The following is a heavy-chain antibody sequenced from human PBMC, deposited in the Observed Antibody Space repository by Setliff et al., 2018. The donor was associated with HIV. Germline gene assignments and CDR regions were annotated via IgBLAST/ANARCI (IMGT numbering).Heavy chain of an antibody. D-gene: IGHD2-21*02. CDR3: ARARLQGIVTAVGPRDNCLDP. V-gene: IGHV1-18*01. J-gene: IGHJ5*02. CDR2: ISAYTGHT. CDR1: GYSFIDYG. Sequence: ASVKVSCKASGYSFIDYGIAWVRQAPGQGLEWMGWISAYTGHTDYASRFLGRVTLTTDTSTSTAYMELRSLSSDDTAVYFCARARLQGIVTAVGPRDNCLDPWGQGTRVTVSS.